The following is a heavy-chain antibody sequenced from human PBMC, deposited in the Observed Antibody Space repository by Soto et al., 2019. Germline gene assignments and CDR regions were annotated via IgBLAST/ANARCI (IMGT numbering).Heavy chain of an antibody. V-gene: IGHV3-21*01. CDR1: GFTFSSYS. D-gene: IGHD4-17*01. J-gene: IGHJ1*01. CDR3: ARVGTVTTIHYFQH. CDR2: ISSSSSYI. Sequence: EVQLVESGGGLVKPGGSLRLSCAASGFTFSSYSMNWVRQAPGKGLEWVSSISSSSSYIYYADSVKGRFTISRDNAKNSLYLQMNSLRAEDTAVYYCARVGTVTTIHYFQHWGQGTLVTVSS.